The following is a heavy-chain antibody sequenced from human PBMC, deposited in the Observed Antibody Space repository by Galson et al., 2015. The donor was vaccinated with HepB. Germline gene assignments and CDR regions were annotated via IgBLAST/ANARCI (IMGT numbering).Heavy chain of an antibody. CDR3: ARDNGITTVRGDLD. D-gene: IGHD3-10*01. J-gene: IGHJ1*01. CDR1: GFTVSSNY. CDR2: IYSGGSA. Sequence: SLRLSCAASGFTVSSNYMSWVRQAPGKGLEWVSVIYSGGSAYYADSAKGRFTIPRDNSKNTLYLQMNSLRAEDTAAYYCARDNGITTVRGDLDWGQGTLVTVSS. V-gene: IGHV3-66*02.